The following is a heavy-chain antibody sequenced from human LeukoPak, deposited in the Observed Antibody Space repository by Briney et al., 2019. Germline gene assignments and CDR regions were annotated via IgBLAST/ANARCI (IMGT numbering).Heavy chain of an antibody. J-gene: IGHJ6*03. CDR2: INHSGST. CDR1: GGSFSNYY. D-gene: IGHD2-2*01. V-gene: IGHV4-34*01. CDR3: ARGNSCTSTSCYGNFYYYYMDV. Sequence: SETLSLTCAVYGGSFSNYYWGWIRQPPGMGLEWIGEINHSGSTNYNPSLKSRVIISEDTSKNQFSLKVSSVTAADTAVYYCARGNSCTSTSCYGNFYYYYMDVWGKGTTVTVSS.